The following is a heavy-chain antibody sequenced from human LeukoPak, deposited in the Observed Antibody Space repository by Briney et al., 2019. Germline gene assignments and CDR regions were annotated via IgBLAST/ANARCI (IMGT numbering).Heavy chain of an antibody. CDR3: AKERLSYSSSWTDY. CDR2: ISGSGGST. CDR1: GFTFSSYV. D-gene: IGHD6-13*01. J-gene: IGHJ4*02. V-gene: IGHV3-23*01. Sequence: PGGSLRLSCAASGFTFSSYVMSWVRQAPGKGLEWVSAISGSGGSTYYADSVKGQFTISRNNSKNTLYLQMNSLRAEDTAVYYCAKERLSYSSSWTDYWGQGTLVTVSS.